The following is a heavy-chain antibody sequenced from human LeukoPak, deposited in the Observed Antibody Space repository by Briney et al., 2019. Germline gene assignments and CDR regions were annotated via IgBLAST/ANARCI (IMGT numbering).Heavy chain of an antibody. CDR3: EKRQGREITAWYFDL. V-gene: IGHV3-23*05. D-gene: IGHD3-10*01. J-gene: IGHJ2*01. CDR1: GFIFSNYA. Sequence: GGSLRLSCTPSGFIFSNYAMSWVRQAPGKGREWVSTIEKYSSFAYYADSVKGPFTISRDNSKNTMYLQMTSLRAEDKAVFFCEKRQGREITAWYFDLCGRGTLVTVSS. CDR2: IEKYSSFA.